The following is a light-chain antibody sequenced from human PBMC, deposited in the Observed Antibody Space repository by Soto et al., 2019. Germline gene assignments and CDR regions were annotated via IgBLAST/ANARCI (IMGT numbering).Light chain of an antibody. CDR2: DAS. J-gene: IGKJ1*01. Sequence: DIQMPQSPSSLSASVGDRVTITCRASQSISTYFTWYQQKPGKAPNLLIYDASTLQSGVPSRFSGSGSGTDFTLTISSLQPEDSATYYCQQTYNSPWTFGQGTKVDIK. CDR3: QQTYNSPWT. V-gene: IGKV1-39*01. CDR1: QSISTY.